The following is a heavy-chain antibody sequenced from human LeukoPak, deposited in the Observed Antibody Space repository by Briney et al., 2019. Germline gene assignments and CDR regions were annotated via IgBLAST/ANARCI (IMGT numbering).Heavy chain of an antibody. CDR3: ARTLYLRAQSYDSSGYYFGY. Sequence: GGSLGLSCAASGFTFSSYEMNWVRQAPGKGLEWVSYISSSGSTIYYADSVKGRFTISRDNAKNTLYLQMNSLRAEDTAVYYCARTLYLRAQSYDSSGYYFGYWGQGTLVTVSS. D-gene: IGHD3-22*01. CDR2: ISSSGSTI. CDR1: GFTFSSYE. J-gene: IGHJ4*02. V-gene: IGHV3-48*03.